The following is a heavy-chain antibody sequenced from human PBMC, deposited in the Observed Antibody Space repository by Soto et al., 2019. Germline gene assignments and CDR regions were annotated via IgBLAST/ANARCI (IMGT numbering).Heavy chain of an antibody. D-gene: IGHD3-10*01. CDR1: GASISSGGYY. CDR2: IYDSGST. Sequence: QVQMQESGPGLVKPSQNLSLTCTVSGASISSGGYYWSWIRQHPGKGLEWIGYIYDSGSTNYNPSLESRVTISGDTSKNQFSLNLTSVTAADTAVYYCTRGGVRTTFRHWGQGTLVSVSS. J-gene: IGHJ4*02. V-gene: IGHV4-31*03. CDR3: TRGGVRTTFRH.